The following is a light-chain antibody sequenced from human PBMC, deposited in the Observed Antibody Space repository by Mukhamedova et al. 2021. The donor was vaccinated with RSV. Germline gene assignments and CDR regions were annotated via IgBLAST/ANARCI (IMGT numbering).Light chain of an antibody. Sequence: WYQQKSGQPPRLLIFDVSDRATGVAARFSGSGSGTDFTLTISSLQPEDCAVYYCQQRATWPLTFGGGTRVELK. V-gene: IGKV3-11*01. J-gene: IGKJ4*01. CDR3: QQRATWPLT. CDR2: DVS.